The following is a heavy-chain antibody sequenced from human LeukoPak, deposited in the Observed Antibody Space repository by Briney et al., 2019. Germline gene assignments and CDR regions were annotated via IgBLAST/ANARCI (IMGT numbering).Heavy chain of an antibody. CDR3: ARDWHDFWSGYYPFDR. V-gene: IGHV3-30*09. D-gene: IGHD3-3*01. J-gene: IGHJ4*02. CDR1: GFTFSNYA. Sequence: GGSLRLSCAASGFTFSNYAMHWVRQTPGKGLEWVAVISYDGSNKNYADSVKGRFAISRDNSQNTLYLQMNSLRAEDTARYYCARDWHDFWSGYYPFDRWGQGTLVTVSS. CDR2: ISYDGSNK.